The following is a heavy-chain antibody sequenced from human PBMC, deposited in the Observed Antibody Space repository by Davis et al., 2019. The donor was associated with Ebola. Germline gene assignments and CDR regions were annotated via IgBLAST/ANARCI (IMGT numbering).Heavy chain of an antibody. V-gene: IGHV3-7*03. CDR1: GFTFSSYY. D-gene: IGHD6-13*01. CDR3: ARDLSWYHAFDI. CDR2: IKRDGSEK. Sequence: PGGSLRLSCAASGFTFSSYYMSWVRQAPGKGLEWVANIKRDGSEKYYVGSVKGRFTISRDNAKNSLYLQMNSLRAEDTAVYYCARDLSWYHAFDIWGQGTTVTVSS. J-gene: IGHJ3*02.